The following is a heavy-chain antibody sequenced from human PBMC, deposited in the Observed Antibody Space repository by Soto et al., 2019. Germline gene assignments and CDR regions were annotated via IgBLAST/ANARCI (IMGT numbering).Heavy chain of an antibody. CDR3: AASCVACGGFNYYGMDV. CDR1: GGSISSGGYY. Sequence: QVQLQESGPGLVKPSQTLSLTCTVSGGSISSGGYYWYWIRQHPGKGLEWIGYIYYSGTTYYNPSLKSQVTISVDTSKNQFSLKRSSVTAADTAGYYCAASCVACGGFNYYGMDVWGQGTTVTGSS. D-gene: IGHD2-21*01. J-gene: IGHJ6*02. CDR2: IYYSGTT. V-gene: IGHV4-31*01.